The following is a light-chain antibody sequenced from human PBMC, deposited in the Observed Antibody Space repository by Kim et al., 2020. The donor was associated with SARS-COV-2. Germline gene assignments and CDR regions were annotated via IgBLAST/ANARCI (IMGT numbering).Light chain of an antibody. J-gene: IGKJ1*01. V-gene: IGKV3-20*01. Sequence: EIVLTQSPGTLSLSPGERVTLSCRASQSIISSYLAWYQQKPGQAPRLLIFGTSSRATGIPDRFSGSGSGTDFTLTISRLEPEDFAVYYCQQYGSAPWTFGQGTKVDIK. CDR3: QQYGSAPWT. CDR1: QSIISSY. CDR2: GTS.